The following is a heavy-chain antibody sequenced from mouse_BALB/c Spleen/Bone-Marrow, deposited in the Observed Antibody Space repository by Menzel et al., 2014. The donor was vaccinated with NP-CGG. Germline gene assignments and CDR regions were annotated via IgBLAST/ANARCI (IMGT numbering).Heavy chain of an antibody. CDR1: GFTFSSYG. J-gene: IGHJ4*01. CDR3: ARDFITTDAMDY. V-gene: IGHV5-6*02. D-gene: IGHD1-1*01. CDR2: ISSGGSYT. Sequence: EVMLVESGGDLVKPGGSLKLSCAASGFTFSSYGMSWVRQTPDKRLEWVATISSGGSYTYYPDSVKGRFTISRDNAKNTLNLQMSSLKSEDTAMYYCARDFITTDAMDYWGQGTSVTVSS.